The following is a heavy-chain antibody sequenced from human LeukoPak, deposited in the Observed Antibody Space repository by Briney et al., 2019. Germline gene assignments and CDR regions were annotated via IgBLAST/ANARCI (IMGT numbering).Heavy chain of an antibody. CDR3: ARDGTGDYDSSGYYLSDFDY. J-gene: IGHJ4*02. V-gene: IGHV3-21*01. CDR1: GFTLSSYS. D-gene: IGHD3-22*01. CDR2: ISSSSSYI. Sequence: GGSLRLSCAASGFTLSSYSMNWVRQAPGKGLEWVSSISSSSSYIYYADSVKGRFTISRDNAKNSLYLQMNSLRAEDTAVYYCARDGTGDYDSSGYYLSDFDYWGQGTLVTVSS.